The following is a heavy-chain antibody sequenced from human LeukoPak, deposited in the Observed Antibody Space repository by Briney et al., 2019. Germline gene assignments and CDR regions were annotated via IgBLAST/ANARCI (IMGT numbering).Heavy chain of an antibody. CDR1: GGSISSYY. D-gene: IGHD3-22*01. CDR2: IYYSGST. J-gene: IGHJ4*02. CDR3: VTYSSGYYNVAY. V-gene: IGHV4-59*01. Sequence: SETLSDTCTVSGGSISSYYWSWIRQPPGKGLEWIGYIYYSGSTNYNPSLKSRVTISVDTSKNQFSLKLSSVTAADTAVYYCVTYSSGYYNVAYWGQGTLVSVSS.